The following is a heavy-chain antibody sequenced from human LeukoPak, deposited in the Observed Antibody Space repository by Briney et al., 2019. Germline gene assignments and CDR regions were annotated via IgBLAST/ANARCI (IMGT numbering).Heavy chain of an antibody. V-gene: IGHV3-33*06. CDR3: AKDGGLAYCGGDCYSGFDY. Sequence: PGRSLRLSCAASGFPFSPYGMHWVRQAPGKGLEWVAIIWYDGSNKYYADSVKGRFTISRDNSKNTLYLQMNSLRAEDTAVYYCAKDGGLAYCGGDCYSGFDYWGQGTLVTVSS. CDR1: GFPFSPYG. D-gene: IGHD2-21*02. J-gene: IGHJ4*02. CDR2: IWYDGSNK.